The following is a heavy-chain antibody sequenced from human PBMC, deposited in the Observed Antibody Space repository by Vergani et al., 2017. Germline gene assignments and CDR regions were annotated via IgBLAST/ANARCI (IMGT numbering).Heavy chain of an antibody. J-gene: IGHJ6*02. V-gene: IGHV3-33*01. CDR1: GFTFSSYG. CDR3: AREGFSYGDCGGWVGAPRDYDYYGMDV. D-gene: IGHD5-18*01. Sequence: QVQLVESGGGVVQPGRSLRLSCAASGFTFSSYGMHWVRQAPGKGLEWVAVIWYDGSNKYYADSVKGRFTISRDNSKNTLYLQMNSLRAEDTAVYYCAREGFSYGDCGGWVGAPRDYDYYGMDVWGQGTTVTVSS. CDR2: IWYDGSNK.